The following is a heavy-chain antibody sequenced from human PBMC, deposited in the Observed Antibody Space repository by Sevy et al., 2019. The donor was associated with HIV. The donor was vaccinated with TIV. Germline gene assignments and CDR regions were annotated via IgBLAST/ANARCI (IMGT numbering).Heavy chain of an antibody. J-gene: IGHJ3*02. Sequence: GGSLRLSCAASGFTFSSYGMHWVRQAPGKGLEWVAFIRYDGSNKYYADSVKGRFTISRDNSKNTLYLQMNSLRAEDTAVYYGAKHIVATIKDAFDIWGQGTMVTVSS. CDR1: GFTFSSYG. D-gene: IGHD5-12*01. CDR3: AKHIVATIKDAFDI. V-gene: IGHV3-30*02. CDR2: IRYDGSNK.